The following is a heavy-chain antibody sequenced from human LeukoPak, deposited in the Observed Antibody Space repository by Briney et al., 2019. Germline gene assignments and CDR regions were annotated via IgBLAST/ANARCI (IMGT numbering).Heavy chain of an antibody. J-gene: IGHJ4*02. D-gene: IGHD3-3*01. V-gene: IGHV4-39*07. CDR3: ASESDFWSGYCRDY. Sequence: SETLSLTCTVSGGSISSSSYYWGWIRQPPGKGLEWIGSIYYSGSTYYNPSLKSRVTISVDTSKNQFSLKLSSVTAADTAVYYCASESDFWSGYCRDYWGQGTLVTVSS. CDR1: GGSISSSSYY. CDR2: IYYSGST.